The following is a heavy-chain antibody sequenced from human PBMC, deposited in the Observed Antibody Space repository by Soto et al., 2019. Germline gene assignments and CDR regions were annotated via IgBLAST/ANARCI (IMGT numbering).Heavy chain of an antibody. J-gene: IGHJ5*02. D-gene: IGHD4-17*01. CDR1: GLSFSNAW. CDR3: TPAGGDYRPADP. CDR2: IKSSGDGGTT. V-gene: IGHV3-15*01. Sequence: PGGSLRLSCAASGLSFSNAWMNWVRQAPGKGPEWVGRIKSSGDGGTTDYAAPVKGRFSISRDDSKSTLYLEMNSLKVDDTAVYNCTPAGGDYRPADPGGQETRATVPS.